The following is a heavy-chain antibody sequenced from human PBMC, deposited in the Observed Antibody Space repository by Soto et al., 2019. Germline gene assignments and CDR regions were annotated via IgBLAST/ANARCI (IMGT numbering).Heavy chain of an antibody. J-gene: IGHJ6*02. D-gene: IGHD3-3*01. Sequence: GGSLRLSCAASGFTFDDYTMHWVRQAPGKGLEWVSLISWDGGSTYYADSVKGRFTISRDNSKNSLYLQMNSLRTEDTALYYCAKGLEAPYYYYYYGMDVWGQGTTVTVSS. V-gene: IGHV3-43*01. CDR2: ISWDGGST. CDR1: GFTFDDYT. CDR3: AKGLEAPYYYYYYGMDV.